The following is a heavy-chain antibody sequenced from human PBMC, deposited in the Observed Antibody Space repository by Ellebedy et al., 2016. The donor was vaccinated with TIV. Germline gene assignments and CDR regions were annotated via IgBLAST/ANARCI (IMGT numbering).Heavy chain of an antibody. D-gene: IGHD4-17*01. V-gene: IGHV3-33*01. Sequence: GESLKISCAASGFTFSSYGMHWVRQAPGKGLEWVAVIWYDGSNKYYADSVKGRFTISRDNSKNTLYLQMNSPRAEDTAVYYCARDYGDSLWGPDYWGQGTLVTVSS. CDR3: ARDYGDSLWGPDY. CDR1: GFTFSSYG. CDR2: IWYDGSNK. J-gene: IGHJ4*02.